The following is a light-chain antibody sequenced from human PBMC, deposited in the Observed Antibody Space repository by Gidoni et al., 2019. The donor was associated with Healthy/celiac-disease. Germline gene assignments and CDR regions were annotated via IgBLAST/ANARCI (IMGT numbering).Light chain of an antibody. CDR3: MQALQTPRFT. V-gene: IGKV2-28*01. Sequence: DIVMTQSPLSLPVTPGEPASISCRSSQSLLHSNGYNYLDWYLQKPGQSPQLLIYLGSNQASGVPDRFSGSGSGTDFTLKISRVEAEDVGVYYCMQALQTPRFTFGPGTKVEIK. CDR1: QSLLHSNGYNY. CDR2: LGS. J-gene: IGKJ3*01.